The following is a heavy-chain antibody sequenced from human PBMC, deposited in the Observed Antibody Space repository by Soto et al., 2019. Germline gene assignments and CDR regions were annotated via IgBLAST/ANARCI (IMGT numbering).Heavy chain of an antibody. V-gene: IGHV4-31*03. CDR1: GGSISSGGYY. CDR2: IYYSGST. D-gene: IGHD3-10*01. Sequence: QVQLQESGPGLVKPSQTLSLTCTVSGGSISSGGYYWSWIRQHPGKGLEWIGYIYYSGSTYYNPSLKSRVTISVDTSKNQFSLKLSSVTAADTAVYYCARGMRIRTYGSGAGSQLGAFDIWGQGTMVTVSS. CDR3: ARGMRIRTYGSGAGSQLGAFDI. J-gene: IGHJ3*02.